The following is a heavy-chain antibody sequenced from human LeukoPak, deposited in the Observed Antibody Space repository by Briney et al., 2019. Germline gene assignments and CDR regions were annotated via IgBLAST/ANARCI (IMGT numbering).Heavy chain of an antibody. CDR3: AGLIAAAGTGEYYFDY. CDR2: IYYSGST. V-gene: IGHV4-38-2*02. CDR1: GYSISSGYY. D-gene: IGHD6-13*01. J-gene: IGHJ4*02. Sequence: SETLSLTCTVSGYSISSGYYWGWIRQPPGKGLEWIGSIYYSGSTYYNPSLKSRVTISVDTSKDQFSLKLSSVTAADTAVYYCAGLIAAAGTGEYYFDYWGQGTLVTVSS.